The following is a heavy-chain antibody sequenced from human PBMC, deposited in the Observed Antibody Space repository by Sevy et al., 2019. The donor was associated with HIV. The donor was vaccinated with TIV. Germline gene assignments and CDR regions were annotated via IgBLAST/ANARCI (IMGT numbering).Heavy chain of an antibody. CDR1: GFTFSDYS. Sequence: GGSLRLSCAASGFTFSDYSMHWVRHAPGKGLEWVAVIWSDVSNKYYGDSVKGQFTISRDSSKNTLFLQMNSLRADDTAVYYCAREERSGTTTSFDYWGQGALVTVSS. CDR3: AREERSGTTTSFDY. J-gene: IGHJ4*02. D-gene: IGHD1-7*01. V-gene: IGHV3-33*01. CDR2: IWSDVSNK.